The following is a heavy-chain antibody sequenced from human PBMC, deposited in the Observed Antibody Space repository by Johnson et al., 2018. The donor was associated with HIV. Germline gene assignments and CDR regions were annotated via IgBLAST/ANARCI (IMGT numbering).Heavy chain of an antibody. J-gene: IGHJ3*02. CDR1: GFAFSNFG. V-gene: IGHV3-30*18. D-gene: IGHD2-8*02. CDR2: TSYDGSNK. CDR3: AKSGLFVLVVYAPDVFDI. Sequence: QVQLVESGGGVVRPGGSLRLSCAASGFAFSNFGMHWVRQAPGKGLEWVAVTSYDGSNKYYADSVKGRFTISRDNSKNTLYLQMNSLRAEDTAVYYCAKSGLFVLVVYAPDVFDIWGHGTMVTVSS.